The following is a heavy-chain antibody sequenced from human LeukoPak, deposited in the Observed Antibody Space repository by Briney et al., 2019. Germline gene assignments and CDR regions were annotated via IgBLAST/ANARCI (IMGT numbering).Heavy chain of an antibody. V-gene: IGHV3-48*03. D-gene: IGHD3-22*01. CDR1: GFTFSSYE. Sequence: GGSLRLSCAASGFTFSSYEMNWVRQAPGKGLEWVSSISGSGSITPYADSVKGRFTISRDNAKNSLYLQMNSLRAEDTALYYCARGLMGGYPLFEYWGQGALVTVSS. CDR2: ISGSGSIT. CDR3: ARGLMGGYPLFEY. J-gene: IGHJ4*02.